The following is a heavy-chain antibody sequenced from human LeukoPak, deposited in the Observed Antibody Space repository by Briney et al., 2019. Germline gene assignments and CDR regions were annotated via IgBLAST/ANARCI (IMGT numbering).Heavy chain of an antibody. V-gene: IGHV1-69*13. CDR3: ARGTLRYDFWSGSPPAYYYGMDV. CDR2: ITPIFGTA. J-gene: IGHJ6*02. CDR1: GGTFSSYA. Sequence: ASVKVSCKASGGTFSSYAISWVRQAPGQGLEWIGGITPIFGTANYAQKFQGRVTITADESTSTAYMELSSLRSEDTAVYYCARGTLRYDFWSGSPPAYYYGMDVWGQGTTVAVSS. D-gene: IGHD3-3*01.